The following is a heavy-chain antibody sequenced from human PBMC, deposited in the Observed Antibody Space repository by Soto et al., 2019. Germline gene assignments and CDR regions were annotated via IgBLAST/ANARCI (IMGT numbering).Heavy chain of an antibody. CDR3: ARAGGASYFDY. CDR1: GGSISSGDYY. J-gene: IGHJ4*02. D-gene: IGHD2-15*01. Sequence: QVQLQESGPGLVKPSQTLSLTCTVSGGSISSGDYYWSWIRQPPGKGLEWLGYIYYSGSPYYNPSLKSRVTISVDTAKIQFSRKLSSVTAADTAVYYCARAGGASYFDYWGQGTLVTVSS. V-gene: IGHV4-30-4*01. CDR2: IYYSGSP.